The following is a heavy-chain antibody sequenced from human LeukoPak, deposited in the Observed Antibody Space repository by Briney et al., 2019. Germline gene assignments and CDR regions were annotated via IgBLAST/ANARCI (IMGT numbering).Heavy chain of an antibody. V-gene: IGHV4-30-4*01. Sequence: SETLSLTCTVAGGSISSGDYYWSWIRQPPGKGLEWIGYMYYSGSTYYNPSLKSRVTISIDTSKNQSSLKLTSVTAADTAVYYCARPYYYDSRIDPWGQGTLVIVS. J-gene: IGHJ5*02. CDR1: GGSISSGDYY. D-gene: IGHD3-22*01. CDR3: ARPYYYDSRIDP. CDR2: MYYSGST.